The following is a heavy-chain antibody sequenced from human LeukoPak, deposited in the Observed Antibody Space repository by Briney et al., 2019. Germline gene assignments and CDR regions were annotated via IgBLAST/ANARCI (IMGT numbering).Heavy chain of an antibody. CDR2: IKQDGSEK. CDR3: AGYCIYTVCYSYIDYYMDV. V-gene: IGHV3-7*01. J-gene: IGHJ6*03. D-gene: IGHD2-8*01. Sequence: GGSLRLSCAASGLTFSRYWITGAPQPPGKGREWVATIKQDGSEKYHVDSVKGQFTISRDNAKNSLYLQMNSLRPEDTAVYYCAGYCIYTVCYSYIDYYMDVWGKGTTVTVSS. CDR1: GLTFSRYW.